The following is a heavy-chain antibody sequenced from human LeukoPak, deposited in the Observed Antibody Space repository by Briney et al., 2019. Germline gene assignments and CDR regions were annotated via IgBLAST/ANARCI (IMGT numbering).Heavy chain of an antibody. CDR2: IRYDGSNK. V-gene: IGHV3-30*02. CDR3: AKVCSGGSCYSDY. J-gene: IGHJ4*02. Sequence: GGSLRLSCAASGFTFSSYGMHWVRQAPGKGLEWVAFIRYDGSNKYYADSVMGRFTISRDNSKNTLYLQMNSLRAEDTAVYYCAKVCSGGSCYSDYWGQGTLVTVSS. D-gene: IGHD2-15*01. CDR1: GFTFSSYG.